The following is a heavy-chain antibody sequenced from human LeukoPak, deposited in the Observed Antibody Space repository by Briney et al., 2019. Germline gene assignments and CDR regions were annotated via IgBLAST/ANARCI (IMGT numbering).Heavy chain of an antibody. V-gene: IGHV4-34*01. CDR2: INHSGST. CDR3: ARVPYYYDSSGYYPFDY. D-gene: IGHD3-22*01. Sequence: SETLSLTCAVYGGSFSGYYWSWIRQPPGKGLEWIGEINHSGSTNYNPSLKSRVTISVDTSKNQFSPKLSSVTAADTAVYYCARVPYYYDSSGYYPFDYWGQGTLVTVSS. CDR1: GGSFSGYY. J-gene: IGHJ4*02.